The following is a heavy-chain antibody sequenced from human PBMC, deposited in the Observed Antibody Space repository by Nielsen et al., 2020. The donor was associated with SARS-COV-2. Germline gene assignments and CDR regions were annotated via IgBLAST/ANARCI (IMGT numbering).Heavy chain of an antibody. CDR2: INHSGST. CDR3: ARSQQWLVL. V-gene: IGHV4-34*01. CDR1: GGSFSGYY. D-gene: IGHD6-19*01. Sequence: SETLSLTCAVYGGSFSGYYWSWIRQPPGKGLEWIGEINHSGSTNYNPSLKSRVTISVDTSKNQFSLKLSSVTAADTAVYYCARSQQWLVLWGQGTLVTVSS. J-gene: IGHJ4*02.